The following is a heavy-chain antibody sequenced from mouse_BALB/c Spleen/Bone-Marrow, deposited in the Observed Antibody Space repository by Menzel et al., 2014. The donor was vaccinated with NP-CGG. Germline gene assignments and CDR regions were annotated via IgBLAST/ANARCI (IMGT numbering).Heavy chain of an antibody. CDR2: INPSTGYT. J-gene: IGHJ2*01. CDR1: GYTFTNYW. CDR3: ARIYYYGRDY. V-gene: IGHV1-7*01. Sequence: QVQLQQSGAELAKLGASVKMSCKASGYTFTNYWMHWVKQRPGQGLEWIGYINPSTGYTEYNQKFKDKATLTADKSSSTAYMQLSSLTSEDSAVYYCARIYYYGRDYWGQGTTLTVSS. D-gene: IGHD1-1*01.